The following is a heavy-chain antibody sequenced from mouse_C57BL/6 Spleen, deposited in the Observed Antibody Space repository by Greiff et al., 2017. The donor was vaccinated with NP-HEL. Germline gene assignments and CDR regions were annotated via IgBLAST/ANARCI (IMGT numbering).Heavy chain of an antibody. CDR3: ARPSYYGSSLWYFDV. CDR2: IDPSDSYT. D-gene: IGHD1-1*01. CDR1: GYTFTSYW. Sequence: VQLQQPGAELVKPGASVKLSCKASGYTFTSYWMQWVKQRPGQGLEWIGEIDPSDSYTNYNQKFKGKATLTVDTSSSTAYMQLRSLTSEDSAVYYCARPSYYGSSLWYFDVWGTGTTVTVSS. J-gene: IGHJ1*03. V-gene: IGHV1-50*01.